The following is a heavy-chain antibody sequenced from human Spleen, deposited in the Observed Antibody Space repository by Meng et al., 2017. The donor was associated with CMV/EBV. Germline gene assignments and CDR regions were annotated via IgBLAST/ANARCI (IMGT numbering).Heavy chain of an antibody. CDR2: ISSSSRYK. D-gene: IGHD2-15*01. CDR1: GFTFSSYS. J-gene: IGHJ4*02. Sequence: ETLSLTCAASGFTFSSYSMNWIRQAPGKGLEFVSSISSSSRYKHYADSVKGRFTISRDNAENSLFLQMNSLRAEDTAVYYCARRRGNGYSEFWGQGILVTVSS. CDR3: ARRRGNGYSEF. V-gene: IGHV3-21*01.